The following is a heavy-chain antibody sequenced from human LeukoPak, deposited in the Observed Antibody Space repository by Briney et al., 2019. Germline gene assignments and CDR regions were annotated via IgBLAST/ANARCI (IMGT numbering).Heavy chain of an antibody. V-gene: IGHV4-59*08. CDR3: ARHDDDGSGSPDAFDI. Sequence: PSETLSLTCTVSGGSISCYYWSWIRQPPGKGLEWIGYIYYSGSTNYNPSLKSRVTISVDTSKNQFSLKLSSVTAADTAVYYCARHDDDGSGSPDAFDIWGQGTMVTVSS. CDR2: IYYSGST. CDR1: GGSISCYY. J-gene: IGHJ3*02. D-gene: IGHD3-10*01.